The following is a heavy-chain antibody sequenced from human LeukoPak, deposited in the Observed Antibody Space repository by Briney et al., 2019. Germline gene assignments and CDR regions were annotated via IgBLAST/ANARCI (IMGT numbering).Heavy chain of an antibody. CDR1: GYTFTSYD. Sequence: ASVKVSCKASGYTFTSYDINWGRQAPGQGLEWMGWINPNSGGTSYDQKFQGRVTMTRDMSTSTVYMELSSLRSEDTAVYYCARVAAEVVGVPGAIGFGWLRRDYYYMDVWGKGTTVTVS. J-gene: IGHJ6*03. V-gene: IGHV1-8*02. CDR3: ARVAAEVVGVPGAIGFGWLRRDYYYMDV. CDR2: INPNSGGT. D-gene: IGHD2-2*02.